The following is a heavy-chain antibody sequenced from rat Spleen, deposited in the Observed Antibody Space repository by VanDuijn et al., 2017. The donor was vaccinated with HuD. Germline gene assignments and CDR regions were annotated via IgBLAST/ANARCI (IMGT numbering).Heavy chain of an antibody. J-gene: IGHJ2*01. CDR3: ARRADYYDGTYFYDY. Sequence: EVQLVKSGGGLVQPGRSMKLSCAASGFTFNDYGMAWVLQAPTKGLEWVASISYDGVRTYYRDSVKGRFTISRDNAKSTLYLQMNSLRSEDTATYYCARRADYYDGTYFYDYWGQGVMVTVSS. CDR2: ISYDGVRT. D-gene: IGHD1-12*02. CDR1: GFTFNDYG. V-gene: IGHV5-22*01.